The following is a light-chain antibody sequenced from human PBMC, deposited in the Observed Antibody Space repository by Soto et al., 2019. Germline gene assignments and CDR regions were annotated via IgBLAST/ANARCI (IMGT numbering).Light chain of an antibody. J-gene: IGLJ1*01. Sequence: QSALTQPASVSGSPGQSITISCTGTSSDVGGYNYVSWYQQHPGKVPKLMIYEVSNRPSGVVNRFSGSKSGNTASLTISVLQAEDEADYYCSSFTSSSTQVFGTGTKLTFL. CDR1: SSDVGGYNY. V-gene: IGLV2-14*01. CDR2: EVS. CDR3: SSFTSSSTQV.